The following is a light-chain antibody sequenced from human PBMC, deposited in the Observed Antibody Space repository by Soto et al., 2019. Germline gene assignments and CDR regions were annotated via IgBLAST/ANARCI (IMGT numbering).Light chain of an antibody. V-gene: IGKV3-11*01. CDR3: QQRSGWPPLFT. Sequence: EIVLTQSPATRSLSPGERATLSGRDSQSVSSYLAWYQQRPGQPPRLLIYDASNRATGIPARFSGSGSGTDFTLTISSLEPEDFAIYYCQQRSGWPPLFTFGPGTKVDI. CDR1: QSVSSY. J-gene: IGKJ3*01. CDR2: DAS.